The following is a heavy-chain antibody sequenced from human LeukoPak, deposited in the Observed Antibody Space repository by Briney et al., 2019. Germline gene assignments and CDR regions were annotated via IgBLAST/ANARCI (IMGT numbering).Heavy chain of an antibody. V-gene: IGHV3-74*01. J-gene: IGHJ4*02. CDR2: LPPDELGI. CDR3: VGTIASRGSEY. D-gene: IGHD6-6*01. CDR1: GFTFSGYP. Sequence: GGSLRLSCAASGFTFSGYPIHWVRQAPGMGLVWVSRLPPDELGIIYADSVKGRFTVSRDNAKNTVYLQMNNLRVDDTAMYYCVGTIASRGSEYWGQGALVTVSS.